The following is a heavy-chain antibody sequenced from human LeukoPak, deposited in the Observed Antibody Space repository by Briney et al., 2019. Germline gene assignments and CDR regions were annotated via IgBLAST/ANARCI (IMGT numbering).Heavy chain of an antibody. Sequence: GRSLRLSCTASGFTFGDYAMSWFRQAPGKGLEWVGFIRSKAYGGTTEYAASVKGRFTISRDDSKSIAYLQMDSLKTEDTAVYYCTRVYYDFWSGYYRGAFDIWGQGTMVTVSS. CDR2: IRSKAYGGTT. V-gene: IGHV3-49*03. D-gene: IGHD3-3*01. CDR3: TRVYYDFWSGYYRGAFDI. CDR1: GFTFGDYA. J-gene: IGHJ3*02.